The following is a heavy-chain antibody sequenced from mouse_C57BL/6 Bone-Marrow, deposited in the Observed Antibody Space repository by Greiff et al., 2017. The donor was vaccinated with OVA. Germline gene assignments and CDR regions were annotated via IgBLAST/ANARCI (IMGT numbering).Heavy chain of an antibody. CDR2: IHPSDSDT. D-gene: IGHD1-1*01. V-gene: IGHV1-74*01. CDR1: GYTFTSYW. Sequence: QVQLKQPGAELVKPGASVKVSCKASGYTFTSYWMHWVKQRPGQGLEWIGRIHPSDSDTNYNQKFKGKATLTVDKSSSTAYMQLSSLTSEDSAVYYCAITVCYGSSLYYFDYWGQGTTLTVSS. J-gene: IGHJ2*01. CDR3: AITVCYGSSLYYFDY.